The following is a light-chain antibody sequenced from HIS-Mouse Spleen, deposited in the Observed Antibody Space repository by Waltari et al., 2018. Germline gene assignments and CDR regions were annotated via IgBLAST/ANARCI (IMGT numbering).Light chain of an antibody. CDR1: ALPKKY. V-gene: IGLV3-10*01. CDR3: YSTDSSGNHRV. J-gene: IGLJ2*01. Sequence: SYELTQPPSGSVSPGQKARITCSGDALPKKYADWYQQKSGQAPVLVIYEDSKRPSGIPERFSGSSSGTMATLTISGAQVEDEADYYCYSTDSSGNHRVFGGGTKLTVL. CDR2: EDS.